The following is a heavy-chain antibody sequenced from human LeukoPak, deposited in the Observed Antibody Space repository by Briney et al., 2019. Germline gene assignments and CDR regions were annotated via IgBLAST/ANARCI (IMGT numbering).Heavy chain of an antibody. CDR3: ARDPRGWIPHDS. CDR2: ISSSDSTI. CDR1: GYTFSDYY. D-gene: IGHD5-18*01. Sequence: GGSLRLSCAASGYTFSDYYMSWIRQAPGEGLGRVSYISSSDSTIHYADSVKGRFPISMVNANTSLYLQLNSMRAEDTAVYSCARDPRGWIPHDSWGQGILVTVSS. V-gene: IGHV3-11*01. J-gene: IGHJ4*02.